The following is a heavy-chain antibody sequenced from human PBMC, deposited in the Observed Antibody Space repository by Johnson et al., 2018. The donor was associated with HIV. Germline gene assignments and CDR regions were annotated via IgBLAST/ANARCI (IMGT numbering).Heavy chain of an antibody. J-gene: IGHJ3*02. Sequence: VQLMESGGGMVQPGGSLRLSCAVSGFTFDDYAMHWVRQAPGKGLEWVSGISWDSGSIGYADSVKGRFTISRDNAKNSLYLQMNSLRAEDTALYYCAKDIGHDSSGYYWTGAFDIWGQGTMVTVSS. CDR1: GFTFDDYA. CDR2: ISWDSGSI. V-gene: IGHV3-9*01. D-gene: IGHD3-22*01. CDR3: AKDIGHDSSGYYWTGAFDI.